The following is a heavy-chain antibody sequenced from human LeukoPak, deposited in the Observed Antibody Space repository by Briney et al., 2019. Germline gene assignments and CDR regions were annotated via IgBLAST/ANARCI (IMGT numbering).Heavy chain of an antibody. J-gene: IGHJ4*02. CDR1: GFTVSSNY. Sequence: PGGSLRLSCAASGFTVSSNYMSWVRQAPGKGLEWVSAIYTGGSTYYAESVKGRFTVSRDSSKNTLYLQMSSLRAEDTAVYYCARKYSSNWFFGYWGQGALVTVSS. CDR3: ARKYSSNWFFGY. V-gene: IGHV3-53*01. D-gene: IGHD6-13*01. CDR2: IYTGGST.